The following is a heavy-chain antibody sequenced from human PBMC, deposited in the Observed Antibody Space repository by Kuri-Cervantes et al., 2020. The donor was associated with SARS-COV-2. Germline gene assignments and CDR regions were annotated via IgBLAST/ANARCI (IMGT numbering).Heavy chain of an antibody. CDR2: ISYEGSIQ. J-gene: IGHJ3*02. D-gene: IGHD3-10*01. CDR3: ARVRGLLWFGEGKNAFDI. Sequence: GGSLRLSCTASGFIFSDYYMTWIRQAPGKGLEWVAVISYEGSIQYYADSLRGRFTISKDTSRDTLYLQMNSLTTEDTAVYYCARVRGLLWFGEGKNAFDIWGQGTMVTVSS. CDR1: GFIFSDYY. V-gene: IGHV3-30-3*01.